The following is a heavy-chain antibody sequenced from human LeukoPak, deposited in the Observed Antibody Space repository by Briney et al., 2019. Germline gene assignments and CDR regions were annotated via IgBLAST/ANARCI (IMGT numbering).Heavy chain of an antibody. D-gene: IGHD6-13*01. CDR1: GFTVGNNY. CDR2: IYSGGST. J-gene: IGHJ4*02. CDR3: ARDTPGIAASVNGG. Sequence: TGGPLRLSCTASGFTVGNNYMNWVRQAPGKGLEWVSLIYSGGSTYYADSVKGRFTISRDNSKNTLYLQMNSLRAEDTAVYYCARDTPGIAASVNGGWGQGTLVTVSS. V-gene: IGHV3-53*01.